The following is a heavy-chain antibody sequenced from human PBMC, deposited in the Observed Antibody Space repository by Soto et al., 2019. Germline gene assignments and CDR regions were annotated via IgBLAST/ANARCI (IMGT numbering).Heavy chain of an antibody. Sequence: GGSLRLSCAASGFTFSRYAMSWVRQAPGKGLEWVSDISGSGGSTYYADSVKGRFTISRDNSKNTLYLQMNSLRAEDTAVYYCAKRVISAFDIWGQGTMVTVSS. CDR3: AKRVISAFDI. J-gene: IGHJ3*02. CDR1: GFTFSRYA. D-gene: IGHD3-16*02. V-gene: IGHV3-23*01. CDR2: ISGSGGST.